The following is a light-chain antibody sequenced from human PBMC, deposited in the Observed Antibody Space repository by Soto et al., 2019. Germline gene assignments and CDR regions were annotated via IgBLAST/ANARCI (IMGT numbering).Light chain of an antibody. CDR2: GAS. Sequence: EIAMTQSPATLFVSPGERATLSCWASQSVSSNLAWYQRKPGQAPRLLIYGASTRATGIPVRFSGSGSGTEFTLTISSLQSEDFAVYYCQQYNNWPWTFGQGTKV. CDR3: QQYNNWPWT. V-gene: IGKV3-15*01. CDR1: QSVSSN. J-gene: IGKJ1*01.